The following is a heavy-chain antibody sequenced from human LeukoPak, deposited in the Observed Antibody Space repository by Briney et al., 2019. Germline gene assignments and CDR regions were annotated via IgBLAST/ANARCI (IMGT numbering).Heavy chain of an antibody. CDR2: IYYSGNT. CDR3: ARQTGSGLFILP. Sequence: SETLSLTCTVPGVSISSSNSYWGWIRQPPGKGLEWIGSIYYSGNTYYNAFLKSQFSISIDTSKNQFSLRLTSVTAADTAVYYCARQTGSGLFILPGGQGTLVTVSS. V-gene: IGHV4-39*01. J-gene: IGHJ4*02. D-gene: IGHD3/OR15-3a*01. CDR1: GVSISSSNSY.